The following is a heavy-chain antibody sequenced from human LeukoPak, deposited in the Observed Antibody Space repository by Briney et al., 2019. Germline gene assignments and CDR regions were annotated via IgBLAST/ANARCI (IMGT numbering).Heavy chain of an antibody. D-gene: IGHD7-27*01. CDR3: ATGDSGAFDI. CDR1: GFTFSSYS. J-gene: IGHJ3*02. CDR2: ITSSSGTI. Sequence: GGSLRLSCAASGFTFSSYSMNWVRQAPGKGLEWVSYITSSSGTIYYTDSVKGRFTISRDTAKNSLYPQMNSLRAEDTAVYYCATGDSGAFDIWGQGTMVTVSS. V-gene: IGHV3-48*01.